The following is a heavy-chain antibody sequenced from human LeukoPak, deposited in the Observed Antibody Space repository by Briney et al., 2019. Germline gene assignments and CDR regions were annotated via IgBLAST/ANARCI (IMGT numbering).Heavy chain of an antibody. V-gene: IGHV1-18*01. CDR3: ARVGGNYEGLIDY. J-gene: IGHJ4*02. CDR2: ISAYNGYT. CDR1: GYTFTDYP. D-gene: IGHD1-26*01. Sequence: ASVKVSCKASGYTFTDYPIGWVRQAPGQGLEWMGWISAYNGYTNYPQSPQGRVTMTTDTSTGTAYMELRSLRFDDTAIYYCARVGGNYEGLIDYWGQGTLVTVSS.